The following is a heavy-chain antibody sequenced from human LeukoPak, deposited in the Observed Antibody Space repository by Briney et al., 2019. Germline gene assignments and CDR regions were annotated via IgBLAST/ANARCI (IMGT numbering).Heavy chain of an antibody. CDR1: GFTFSSYE. V-gene: IGHV3-48*03. J-gene: IGHJ3*02. CDR2: ISSSGSTI. Sequence: PGGSLRLSCAASGFTFSSYEMNWVRQAPGKGLERVSYISSSGSTIYYADSVKGRFTISRDNAKNSLYLQMNSLRAEDTAVYYCARDRSPIVATTDAFDIWGQGTMVTVSS. CDR3: ARDRSPIVATTDAFDI. D-gene: IGHD5-12*01.